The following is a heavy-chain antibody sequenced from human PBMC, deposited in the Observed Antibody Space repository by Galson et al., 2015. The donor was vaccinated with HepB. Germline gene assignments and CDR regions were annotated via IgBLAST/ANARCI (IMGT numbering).Heavy chain of an antibody. V-gene: IGHV4-34*01. CDR2: INHSGST. Sequence: SETLSLTCAVYGGSFSGYYWSWIRQPPGKGLEWIGEINHSGSTNYNPSLKSRVTISVDTSKNQFSLKLSSVTAADTAVYYCARDAHPGWWYREIHFDYWGQGTLVTVSS. D-gene: IGHD2-15*01. J-gene: IGHJ4*02. CDR1: GGSFSGYY. CDR3: ARDAHPGWWYREIHFDY.